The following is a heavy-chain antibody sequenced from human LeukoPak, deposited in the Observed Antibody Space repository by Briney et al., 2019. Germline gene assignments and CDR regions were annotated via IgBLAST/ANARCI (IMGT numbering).Heavy chain of an antibody. CDR1: GFTFSNYA. Sequence: GRSLRFSCAASGFTFSNYAIHWVRQTPGKGLEWVAVISYDGANKYYADSVKGRFTMSRDNSKSTLYLQMNSLRAEDTAVYYCARDGDYHDSSGYIYWYFDLWGRGTLVTVSS. CDR3: ARDGDYHDSSGYIYWYFDL. CDR2: ISYDGANK. D-gene: IGHD3-22*01. V-gene: IGHV3-30-3*01. J-gene: IGHJ2*01.